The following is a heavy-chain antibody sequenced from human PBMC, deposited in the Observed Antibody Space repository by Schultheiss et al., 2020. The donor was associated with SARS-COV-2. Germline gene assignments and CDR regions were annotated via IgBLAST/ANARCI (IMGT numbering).Heavy chain of an antibody. D-gene: IGHD3-16*01. CDR3: ARWGNLDAFDI. CDR2: ISSNGGST. J-gene: IGHJ3*02. CDR1: GFTFSSYA. V-gene: IGHV3-64*04. Sequence: GGSLRLSCSASGFTFSSYAMHWVRQAPGKGLEYVSAISSNGGSTYYADSVKGRFTISRDNSKNTLYLQMNSLRAEDTAVYYCARWGNLDAFDIWGQGTMVTVSS.